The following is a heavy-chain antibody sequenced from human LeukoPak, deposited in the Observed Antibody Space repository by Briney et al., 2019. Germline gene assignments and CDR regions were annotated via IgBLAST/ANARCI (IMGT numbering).Heavy chain of an antibody. J-gene: IGHJ4*02. CDR1: GGSISSSGYY. CDR3: ARRADYYDSSGYYYVGYFDY. Sequence: SETLSLTCTVSGGSISSSGYYWGWIRQPPGKGLEWIGSIYYSGSTYYNPSLKSRVTISVDTSKNQFSLKLSSVTAADTAVYYCARRADYYDSSGYYYVGYFDYWGQGTLVTVSS. V-gene: IGHV4-39*01. CDR2: IYYSGST. D-gene: IGHD3-22*01.